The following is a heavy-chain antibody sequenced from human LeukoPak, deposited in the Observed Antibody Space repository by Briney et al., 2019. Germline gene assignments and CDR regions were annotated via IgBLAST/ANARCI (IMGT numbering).Heavy chain of an antibody. J-gene: IGHJ3*02. CDR3: ASAIYYYDSSGPHDAFDI. Sequence: PSETLSLTRTVSGGSLSCGSYYWRWTRQPPGKGVEWIGTIYYSGSTYYNPSLKSRVTISVDMSKNPFSLQLSSVTAADTAVYYCASAIYYYDSSGPHDAFDIWGQGTMVTVSS. CDR2: IYYSGST. CDR1: GGSLSCGSYY. V-gene: IGHV4-39*07. D-gene: IGHD3-22*01.